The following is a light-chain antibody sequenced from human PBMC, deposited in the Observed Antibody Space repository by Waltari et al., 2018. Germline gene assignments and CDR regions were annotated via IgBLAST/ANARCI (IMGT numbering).Light chain of an antibody. CDR2: YNT. CDR3: QVWDRSRDHV. CDR1: SPGMRH. V-gene: IGLV3-21*04. J-gene: IGLJ1*01. Sequence: SYVLTQPPSVSVAPGETATITCGGDSPGMRHVHWYQPRAGQAPRLVISYNTVRPSGSPDRFSGSTAGTTSTLTISRVEAGDEADYYCQVWDRSRDHVFGAGTKVTVL.